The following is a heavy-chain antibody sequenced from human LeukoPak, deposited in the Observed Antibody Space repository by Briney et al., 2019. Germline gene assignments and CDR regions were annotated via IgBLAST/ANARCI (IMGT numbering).Heavy chain of an antibody. Sequence: ASVKVSCKASGYIFTNYFMHWVRQAPGQGLEWMGPINPSGSRTNYAQKFQGRVTMTRDTSTSTVYMDLSSLRSDDTAVYYCARGGHLRYDDTGVDYWGHGTLVTVSS. V-gene: IGHV1-46*01. CDR3: ARGGHLRYDDTGVDY. CDR2: INPSGSRT. J-gene: IGHJ4*01. CDR1: GYIFTNYF. D-gene: IGHD2-8*02.